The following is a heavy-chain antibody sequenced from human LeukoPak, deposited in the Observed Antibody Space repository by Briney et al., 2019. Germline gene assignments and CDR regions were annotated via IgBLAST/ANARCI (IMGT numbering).Heavy chain of an antibody. Sequence: SETLSLTCAVYGGSFSGYYRSWIRQPPGKGLEWIGEINHSGSTNYNPSLKSRVTISVDTSKNQFSLKLSSVTAADTAVYYCARGRNQPTKNLKAAAGRPGGFDPWGQGTLVTVSS. J-gene: IGHJ5*02. CDR1: GGSFSGYY. V-gene: IGHV4-34*01. D-gene: IGHD6-13*01. CDR3: ARGRNQPTKNLKAAAGRPGGFDP. CDR2: INHSGST.